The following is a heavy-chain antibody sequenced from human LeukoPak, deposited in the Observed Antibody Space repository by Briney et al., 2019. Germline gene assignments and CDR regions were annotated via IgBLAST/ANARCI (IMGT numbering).Heavy chain of an antibody. V-gene: IGHV4-34*01. D-gene: IGHD3-10*01. CDR3: ARDSGTTGEVKFDP. CDR1: GGSFSGYY. Sequence: SETLSLTCAVYGGSFSGYYWGWIRQPPGKGLEWIGSIYQSGSTYYNPSLKSRVTMSIDTSNNQFSLRLRFVTAADTAVYYCARDSGTTGEVKFDPWGQGTLVTVSS. CDR2: IYQSGST. J-gene: IGHJ5*02.